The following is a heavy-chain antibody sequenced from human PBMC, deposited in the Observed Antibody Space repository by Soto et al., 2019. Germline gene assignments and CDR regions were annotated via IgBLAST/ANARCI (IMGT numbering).Heavy chain of an antibody. CDR3: GGASGWIFGY. CDR1: GFTFSTYW. Sequence: EVLLVESGGGLVQPGGSLRLSCVVSGFTFSTYWMGWVRRAPGKGLEFVANIKQDGSDKHYVDSVKGRFTISRDNAKNSVFLQMNSLRAEDTGVYYCGGASGWIFGYWGQGSLVTVSS. J-gene: IGHJ4*02. V-gene: IGHV3-7*01. D-gene: IGHD6-19*01. CDR2: IKQDGSDK.